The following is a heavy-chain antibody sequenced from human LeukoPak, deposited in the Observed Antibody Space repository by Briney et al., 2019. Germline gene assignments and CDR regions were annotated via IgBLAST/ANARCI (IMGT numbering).Heavy chain of an antibody. CDR2: IYSGGST. Sequence: GESLKISCAASGFTVSSNYMSWVRQAPGKGLEWVSIIYSGGSTYYADSVKGRFSISRGESKNTLYLQMNSLRAEDTAVYYCARGYYHSSPHAFDIWGQGTMVTVSS. D-gene: IGHD3-22*01. V-gene: IGHV3-66*01. J-gene: IGHJ3*02. CDR3: ARGYYHSSPHAFDI. CDR1: GFTVSSNY.